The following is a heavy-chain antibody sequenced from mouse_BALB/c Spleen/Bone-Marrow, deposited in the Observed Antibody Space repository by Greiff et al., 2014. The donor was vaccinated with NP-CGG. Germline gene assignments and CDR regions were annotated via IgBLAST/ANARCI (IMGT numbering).Heavy chain of an antibody. CDR2: IYPGDGDT. J-gene: IGHJ3*01. D-gene: IGHD2-4*01. CDR3: ARSEATMILAY. V-gene: IGHV1-87*01. Sequence: QVQLKHSGAELARPGASVKLSCKASGYTFTSYWMQWVKQRPGQGLEWIGAIYPGDGDTRYTQKFKGKATLTADKSSSTAYMQLSSLASEDSAVYYCARSEATMILAYWGQGTLVTVSA. CDR1: GYTFTSYW.